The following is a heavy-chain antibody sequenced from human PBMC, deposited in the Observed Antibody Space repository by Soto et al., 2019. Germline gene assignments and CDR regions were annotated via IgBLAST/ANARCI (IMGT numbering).Heavy chain of an antibody. J-gene: IGHJ6*02. CDR3: ASSTYYDILTGWGGMDV. CDR1: GFTFSSYG. D-gene: IGHD3-9*01. Sequence: VGSLRLSCAASGFTFSSYGMHWVRQAPGKGLEWVAVIWYDGSNEYYADSVKGRFTISRDNSKNTLYLQMNSLRAEDTAVYYCASSTYYDILTGWGGMDVWGQGTTVTVSS. CDR2: IWYDGSNE. V-gene: IGHV3-33*01.